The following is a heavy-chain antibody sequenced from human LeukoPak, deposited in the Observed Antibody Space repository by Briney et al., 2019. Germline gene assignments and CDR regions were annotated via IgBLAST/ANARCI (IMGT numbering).Heavy chain of an antibody. V-gene: IGHV5-51*01. CDR2: IYPGDSDT. J-gene: IGHJ4*02. CDR3: ARQNGDSQYYFDY. Sequence: GESLKISCTGSGYTFTTYWIGWVRQMPGKGLEWMGIIYPGDSDTRYSPSFQGQVTISADKSISTAYLQWSSLKASDTAMYYCARQNGDSQYYFDYWGQGTLVTVSS. D-gene: IGHD4-17*01. CDR1: GYTFTTYW.